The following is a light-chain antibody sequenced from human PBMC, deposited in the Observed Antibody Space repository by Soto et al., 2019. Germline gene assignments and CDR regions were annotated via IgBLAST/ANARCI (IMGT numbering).Light chain of an antibody. CDR3: QQYNSYRT. J-gene: IGKJ1*01. CDR2: QAS. Sequence: DIQMTQSPSTLSASVGDRLTITCRASQSVSTSLAWYQQKPGIAPKLLIYQASSLENGVPSRFSGSGSGTEFTLTISSLQPEDFATYYCQQYNSYRTFGQGTKVEIK. V-gene: IGKV1-5*03. CDR1: QSVSTS.